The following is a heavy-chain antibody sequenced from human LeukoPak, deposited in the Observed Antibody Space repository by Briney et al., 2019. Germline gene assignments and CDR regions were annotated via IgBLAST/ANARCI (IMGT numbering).Heavy chain of an antibody. Sequence: SVKVSCKASGGSFSSYAISWVRQAPGQGLEWMGGIIPIFGTANYAQKFQGRVTITADESTSTAYMELSSLRSEDTAVYYCARGPVCSGGSCPFNYWGQGTLVTVSS. V-gene: IGHV1-69*13. CDR3: ARGPVCSGGSCPFNY. J-gene: IGHJ4*02. CDR1: GGSFSSYA. D-gene: IGHD2-15*01. CDR2: IIPIFGTA.